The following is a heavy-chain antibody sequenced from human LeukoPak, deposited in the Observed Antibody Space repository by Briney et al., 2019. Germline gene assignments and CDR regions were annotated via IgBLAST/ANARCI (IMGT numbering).Heavy chain of an antibody. CDR1: GGCITSSNW. Sequence: NSSETQSLTCTVSGGCITSSNWWRWVRQSPGKGLEWIGRLYHTGATDHNPSLKSRLTASVDKSKNQFSLNLRSVTAADTAVYYCTRVGSTGSRYYFDSWGQGTLVTVSS. V-gene: IGHV4-4*02. CDR3: TRVGSTGSRYYFDS. CDR2: LYHTGAT. J-gene: IGHJ4*02. D-gene: IGHD1-26*01.